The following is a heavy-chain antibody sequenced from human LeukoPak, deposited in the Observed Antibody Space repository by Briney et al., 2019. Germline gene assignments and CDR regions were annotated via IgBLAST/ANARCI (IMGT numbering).Heavy chain of an antibody. CDR1: GGSISSYY. CDR3: ARGQYGDPAFDY. J-gene: IGHJ4*02. Sequence: SETLSLTCTVSGGSISSYYWSWIRQPPGKGLEWIGYLYSSGSTNYSPSLKSRVTISVDTSKNQFSLKLSSVTAADTAVYYCARGQYGDPAFDYWGQGTLVTVSS. V-gene: IGHV4-59*01. D-gene: IGHD4-17*01. CDR2: LYSSGST.